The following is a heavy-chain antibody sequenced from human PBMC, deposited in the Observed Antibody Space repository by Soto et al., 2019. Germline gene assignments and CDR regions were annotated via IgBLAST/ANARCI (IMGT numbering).Heavy chain of an antibody. D-gene: IGHD3-3*01. CDR2: IYYSGST. CDR3: ARHSGTGPRVLRFLEAFPLYYMDV. CDR1: GGSISSSSYY. Sequence: PSETLSLTCTVSGGSISSSSYYWGWIRQPPGKGLEWIGSIYYSGSTYYNPSLKSRVTISVDTSKNQFSLKLSSVTAADTAVYYCARHSGTGPRVLRFLEAFPLYYMDVSGKGTTVTVSS. V-gene: IGHV4-39*01. J-gene: IGHJ6*03.